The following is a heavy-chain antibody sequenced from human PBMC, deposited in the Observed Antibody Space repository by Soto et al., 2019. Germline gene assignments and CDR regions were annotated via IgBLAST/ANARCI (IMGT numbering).Heavy chain of an antibody. CDR3: ASLGSGNNGWYCYFDY. CDR2: IYYSGST. V-gene: IGHV4-31*03. J-gene: IGHJ4*02. Sequence: QVQLQESGPGLMKPSQTLSLTCTVSGGSISSGTYYWSWVRQHPGKVLAWIGHIYYSGSTYYNPSLKSRVTVSVDTSQNEFSVNVRSVSAADKDVYYCASLGSGNNGWYCYFDYWGQGTLVTVSS. CDR1: GGSISSGTYY. D-gene: IGHD6-19*01.